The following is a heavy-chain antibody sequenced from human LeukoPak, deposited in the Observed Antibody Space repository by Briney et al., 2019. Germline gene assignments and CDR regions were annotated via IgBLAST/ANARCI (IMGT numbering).Heavy chain of an antibody. D-gene: IGHD3-3*01. CDR2: ISSSGSTI. J-gene: IGHJ4*02. CDR3: ARPRGDDFWSGYYPGY. V-gene: IGHV3-11*01. Sequence: KPGGSLRLSCAASGFTFSDYYMSWIRQAPGKGLEWVSYISSSGSTIYCADSVKGRFTISRDNAKNSLYLQMNSLRAEDTAVYYCARPRGDDFWSGYYPGYWGQGTLVTVSS. CDR1: GFTFSDYY.